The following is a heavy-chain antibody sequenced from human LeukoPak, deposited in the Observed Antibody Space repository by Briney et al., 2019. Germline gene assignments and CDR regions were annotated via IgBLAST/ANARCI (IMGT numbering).Heavy chain of an antibody. CDR2: ISAYNGNT. D-gene: IGHD5-24*01. CDR3: ARRNLRDGVPDY. J-gene: IGHJ4*02. CDR1: GYTFTGYG. V-gene: IGHV1-18*01. Sequence: ASVKVSCKASGYTFTGYGISWVRQAPGQGLEWMGWISAYNGNTNYAQRLQGRVTMTTDTSTSTAYMELRSLRSDDTAVYYCARRNLRDGVPDYWGQGTLVTVSS.